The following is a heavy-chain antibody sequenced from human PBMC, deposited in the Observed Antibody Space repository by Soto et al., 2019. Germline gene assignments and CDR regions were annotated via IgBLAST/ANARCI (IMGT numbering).Heavy chain of an antibody. CDR2: IYWNDDK. CDR1: GFSLSTSGVG. D-gene: IGHD3-10*01. V-gene: IGHV2-5*01. Sequence: QITLKESGPPLVKPTQTLTLTCTFSGFSLSTSGVGVGWIRQPPGKALEWLALIYWNDDKRYSPSLKSRLTITKDTSKNQVVLTMTNMDPVDTATYYCTRTRYVSESYYFDSWGQGSLVTVSS. J-gene: IGHJ4*02. CDR3: TRTRYVSESYYFDS.